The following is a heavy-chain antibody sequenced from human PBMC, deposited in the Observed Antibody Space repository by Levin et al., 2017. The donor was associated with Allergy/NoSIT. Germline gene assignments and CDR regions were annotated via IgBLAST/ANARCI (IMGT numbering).Heavy chain of an antibody. J-gene: IGHJ4*02. CDR2: ISYDGSNK. CDR3: AREMGSYCSSTSCYATDS. D-gene: IGHD2-2*01. Sequence: GESLKISCAASGFTFSSYAMHWVRQAPGKGLEWVAVISYDGSNKYYADSVKGRFTISRDNSKNTLYLQMNSLRAEDTAVYYCAREMGSYCSSTSCYATDSWGQGTLVTVSS. CDR1: GFTFSSYA. V-gene: IGHV3-30-3*01.